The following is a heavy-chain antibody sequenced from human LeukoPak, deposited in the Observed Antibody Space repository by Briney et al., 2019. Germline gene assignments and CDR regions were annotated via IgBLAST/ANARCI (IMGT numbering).Heavy chain of an antibody. D-gene: IGHD2-21*02. CDR2: INPNNGVT. Sequence: ASVTVSCKTSGFPFNGYYMHWVRQAPGQGLEWMGWINPNNGVTNYAQKFQGRVTMTRDTPISTTSMELNRLRSDDTAFYYCARDGHFCGGDCLDAFDIWGQGTMVSVSS. V-gene: IGHV1-2*02. J-gene: IGHJ3*02. CDR1: GFPFNGYY. CDR3: ARDGHFCGGDCLDAFDI.